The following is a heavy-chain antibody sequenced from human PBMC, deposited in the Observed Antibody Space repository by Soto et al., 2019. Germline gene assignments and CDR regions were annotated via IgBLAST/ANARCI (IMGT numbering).Heavy chain of an antibody. CDR2: IYHTGST. J-gene: IGHJ6*02. D-gene: IGHD4-17*01. V-gene: IGHV4-30-2*01. CDR1: GASIVSVGYS. CDR3: ARVATTMTYAMDV. Sequence: QLQLQESGSGLVKPSQTLSLTCAVSGASIVSVGYSWNWIRQPPGKGLEWIGYIYHTGSTFYNPSLNSRGPISVDRSKNHFSLNLISVTAADTAVYFCARVATTMTYAMDVWGPGTTVTVSS.